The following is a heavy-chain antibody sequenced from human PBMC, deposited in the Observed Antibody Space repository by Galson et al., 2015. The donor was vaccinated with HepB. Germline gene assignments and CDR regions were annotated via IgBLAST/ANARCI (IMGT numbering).Heavy chain of an antibody. V-gene: IGHV3-21*01. CDR2: ISSSSSYV. J-gene: IGHJ3*02. D-gene: IGHD3-22*01. CDR1: GFTFSSYS. Sequence: SLRLSCAASGFTFSSYSMNWVRQAPGKGLEWVSSISSSSSYVYYADSVKGRFTISRDNAKNSLYLQMNSLRAEDTAVYYRARDGRYYYDSSGYYHRAANAFDIWGQGTMVTVSS. CDR3: ARDGRYYYDSSGYYHRAANAFDI.